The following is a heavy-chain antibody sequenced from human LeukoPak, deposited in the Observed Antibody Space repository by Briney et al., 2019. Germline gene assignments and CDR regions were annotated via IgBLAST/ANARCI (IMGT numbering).Heavy chain of an antibody. CDR1: GYSISSGYY. Sequence: SETLSLTRAVSGYSISSGYYWVWIRQPPGKGLEWIGTIYHIGTTYYNPSLKSRVTMSVDTSKNQFSLKLSSVTAADSAVYFCAREGASGGYDWGWFDPWGQGTLVTVSS. D-gene: IGHD5-12*01. CDR2: IYHIGTT. CDR3: AREGASGGYDWGWFDP. J-gene: IGHJ5*02. V-gene: IGHV4-38-2*02.